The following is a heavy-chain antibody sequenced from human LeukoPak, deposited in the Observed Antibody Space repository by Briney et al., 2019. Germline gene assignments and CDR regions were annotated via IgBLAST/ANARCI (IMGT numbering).Heavy chain of an antibody. CDR1: GGTLSNYG. CDR3: ATKDYADGSPLMGV. J-gene: IGHJ6*04. V-gene: IGHV1-69*01. Sequence: GSSVKVSRKASGGTLSNYGFSWVRQGPGQGLEWMGVSIPALGTANYAQKFQARVTITADGSTSTVYLDLRSLRSEDAATYYCATKDYADGSPLMGVWGRGTTVIVSS. D-gene: IGHD4-17*01. CDR2: SIPALGTA.